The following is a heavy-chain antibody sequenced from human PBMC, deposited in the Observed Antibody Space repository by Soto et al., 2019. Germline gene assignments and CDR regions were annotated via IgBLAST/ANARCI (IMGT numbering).Heavy chain of an antibody. CDR2: ISDTGAST. CDR3: AKGRKWELPLDY. V-gene: IGHV3-23*01. D-gene: IGHD1-26*01. Sequence: GGSLRLSCAASGFTFSSYAMSWVRQAPGKGLEWVSAISDTGASTYYADSVKGRFTISRDSSKNTLFLQMNSLRAEDTALYYCAKGRKWELPLDYWGQGTLVTVSS. J-gene: IGHJ4*02. CDR1: GFTFSSYA.